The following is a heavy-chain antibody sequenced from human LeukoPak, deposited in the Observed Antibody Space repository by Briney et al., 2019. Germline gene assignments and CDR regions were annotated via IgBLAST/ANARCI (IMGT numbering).Heavy chain of an antibody. J-gene: IGHJ3*02. CDR3: ARETNLRGAFDI. D-gene: IGHD1-1*01. CDR2: IIPIFGTA. V-gene: IGHV1-69*13. CDR1: GGTFSSYA. Sequence: SVKVSCKASGGTFSSYAISWVRQAPGQGLEWMGGIIPIFGTANYAQKFQGRVTITADESTSTAYMELSSLRSEDTAVYYCARETNLRGAFDIWGQGTMVTVSS.